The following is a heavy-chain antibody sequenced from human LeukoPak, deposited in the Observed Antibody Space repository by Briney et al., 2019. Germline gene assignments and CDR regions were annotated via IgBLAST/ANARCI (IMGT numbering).Heavy chain of an antibody. CDR3: TTDRGITIRPLFDY. D-gene: IGHD3-10*01. CDR1: GFTFNNAW. V-gene: IGHV3-15*01. Sequence: GGSLRLSCAASGFTFNNAWMSWVRQAPGKGLEWVGHIKGEADGGTTHYAAPVKGRFFISRDDSKNTVYLQMNRLRSDDTAVYYCTTDRGITIRPLFDYWGQGPLVTVSS. J-gene: IGHJ4*02. CDR2: IKGEADGGTT.